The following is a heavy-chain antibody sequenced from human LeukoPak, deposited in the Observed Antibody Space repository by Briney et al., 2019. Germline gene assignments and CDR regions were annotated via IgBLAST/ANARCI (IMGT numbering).Heavy chain of an antibody. CDR2: IYTSGST. V-gene: IGHV4-4*07. D-gene: IGHD4-23*01. CDR3: ARDFGGNPYYYYYGMDV. Sequence: SETLSLTCTVSGGSFSSYYWSWIRQPAGKGLEWIGRIYTSGSTNYNPSLKCRVTMSVDTSKNQFSLKLSSVTAADTAVYYCARDFGGNPYYYYYGMDVWGQGTTVTVSS. CDR1: GGSFSSYY. J-gene: IGHJ6*02.